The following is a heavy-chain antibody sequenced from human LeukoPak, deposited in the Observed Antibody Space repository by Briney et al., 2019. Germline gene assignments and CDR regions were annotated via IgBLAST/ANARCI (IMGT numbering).Heavy chain of an antibody. V-gene: IGHV3-33*01. Sequence: GGSLRLSCAASGFTFSIYGLHWVRQAPGKGLEWVADIWNDGSNKYYADSVKGRFTISRDNSKNTLYLQMNSLRAEDTAVYSCARASGPFDYWGQGTLVTVSS. D-gene: IGHD3-10*01. CDR3: ARASGPFDY. CDR1: GFTFSIYG. J-gene: IGHJ4*02. CDR2: IWNDGSNK.